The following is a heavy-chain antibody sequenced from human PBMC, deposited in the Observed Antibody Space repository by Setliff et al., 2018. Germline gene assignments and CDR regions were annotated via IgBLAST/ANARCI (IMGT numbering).Heavy chain of an antibody. CDR3: ATFRGYTYGYDY. D-gene: IGHD5-18*01. CDR1: GFTFKTYS. V-gene: IGHV1-18*01. J-gene: IGHJ4*02. CDR2: ISGYNSNT. Sequence: GASVKVSCKASGFTFKTYSFSWIRQAPGQGPEWVGWISGYNSNTIYAQNFQGRVTMTTDASTNTAYMELRSLGSDDTAVYYCATFRGYTYGYDYWGQGTLVTVSS.